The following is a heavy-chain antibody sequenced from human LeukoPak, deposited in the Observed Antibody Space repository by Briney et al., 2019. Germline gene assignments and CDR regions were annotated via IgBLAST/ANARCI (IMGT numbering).Heavy chain of an antibody. V-gene: IGHV4-61*02. Sequence: PSQTLSLTCTVSGGSISSGSYYWSWIRQPAGKGLEWIGRIYTSGSTNYNPSLKSRVTISVDTSKNQFSLKLSSVTAADTAVYYCARVGTYGSGSYYTHFDYWGQGTLVTVSS. CDR3: ARVGTYGSGSYYTHFDY. J-gene: IGHJ4*02. CDR2: IYTSGST. D-gene: IGHD3-10*01. CDR1: GGSISSGSYY.